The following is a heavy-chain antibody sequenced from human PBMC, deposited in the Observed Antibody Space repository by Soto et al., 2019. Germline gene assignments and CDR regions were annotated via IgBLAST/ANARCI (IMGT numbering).Heavy chain of an antibody. D-gene: IGHD3-10*01. V-gene: IGHV4-39*01. Sequence: SETLSLTCSFSGGSIITSSYFWGWIRQPPGKGLEWVGAVHYSGSANYRSSLQSRVTISVDTSQNQFSLRLRSVTAADTAVYYCARHRWGSGSYSGLLDFWGQGALVTVSS. CDR3: ARHRWGSGSYSGLLDF. CDR1: GGSIITSSYF. J-gene: IGHJ4*02. CDR2: VHYSGSA.